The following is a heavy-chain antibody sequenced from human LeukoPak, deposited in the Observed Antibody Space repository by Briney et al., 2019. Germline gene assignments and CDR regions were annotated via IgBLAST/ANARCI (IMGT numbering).Heavy chain of an antibody. V-gene: IGHV1-69-2*01. J-gene: IGHJ5*02. Sequence: ASVKVSCKLSGYTFTDYYMHWVQQAPGKGLEWMGLVDPEDGETIYAEKFQGRATITADTSTDTAYMELSSLRSEDTAVYYCATEGCSGGSCYPTGWFDPWGQGTLVTVSS. CDR2: VDPEDGET. CDR1: GYTFTDYY. CDR3: ATEGCSGGSCYPTGWFDP. D-gene: IGHD2-15*01.